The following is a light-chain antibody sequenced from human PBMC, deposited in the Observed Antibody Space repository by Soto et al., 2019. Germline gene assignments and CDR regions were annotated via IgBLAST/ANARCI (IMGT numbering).Light chain of an antibody. CDR3: QQYGSSPT. Sequence: EIVLTQPPGTLSLSPGERATLSCRASQSVRSNYLAWYQQKPGQAPRLLIYGASSRATGIPDRFSGSGSGTDFTLTISRLQPEDFVVYFCQQYGSSPTFGQGTKVDIK. CDR2: GAS. V-gene: IGKV3-20*01. CDR1: QSVRSNY. J-gene: IGKJ1*01.